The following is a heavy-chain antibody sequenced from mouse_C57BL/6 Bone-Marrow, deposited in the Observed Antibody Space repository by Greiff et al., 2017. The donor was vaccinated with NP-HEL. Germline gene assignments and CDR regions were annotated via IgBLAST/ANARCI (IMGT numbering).Heavy chain of an antibody. CDR2: IHPNSGST. V-gene: IGHV1-64*01. CDR1: GYTFTSYW. J-gene: IGHJ2*01. D-gene: IGHD1-1*01. Sequence: QVQLQQPGAELVKPGASVKLSCKASGYTFTSYWMHWVKQRPGQGLEWIGMIHPNSGSTNYNEKFKSKATLTVDKSSSTAYMQLSSLTSEDSAVYYCARETTVVATTGGNWGQGTTLTVSS. CDR3: ARETTVVATTGGN.